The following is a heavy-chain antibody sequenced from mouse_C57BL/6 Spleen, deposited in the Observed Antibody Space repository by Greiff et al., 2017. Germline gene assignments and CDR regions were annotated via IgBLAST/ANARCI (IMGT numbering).Heavy chain of an antibody. CDR3: ARSRINAVTGAMDY. D-gene: IGHD1-1*01. V-gene: IGHV1-72*01. CDR1: GYTFTSYW. CDR2: IYPNSGGT. Sequence: VQLQQPGAELVKPGASVKLSCKASGYTFTSYWMHWVKQRPGRGLEWIGRIYPNSGGTKYNEKFKSKATLTVDKPSSTAYMQLSSLTSEDSAVYYCARSRINAVTGAMDYWGQGTSVTVSA. J-gene: IGHJ4*01.